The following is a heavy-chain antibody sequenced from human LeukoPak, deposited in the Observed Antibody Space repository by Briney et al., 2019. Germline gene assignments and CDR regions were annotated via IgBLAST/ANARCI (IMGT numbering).Heavy chain of an antibody. D-gene: IGHD3-9*01. CDR1: GFTFSGSA. J-gene: IGHJ6*04. CDR3: TTHLTGYYKRSYYYGMDV. V-gene: IGHV3-73*01. Sequence: GGSLKLSCAASGFTFSGSAMHWVRQASGKGLEWVGRIRSKANSYATAYAASVKGRFTISRDDSKNTAYPQMNSLKTEDTAVYYCTTHLTGYYKRSYYYGMDVWGKGTTVTVSS. CDR2: IRSKANSYAT.